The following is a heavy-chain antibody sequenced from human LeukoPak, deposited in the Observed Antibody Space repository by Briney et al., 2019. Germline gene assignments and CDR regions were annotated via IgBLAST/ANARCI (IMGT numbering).Heavy chain of an antibody. CDR1: GITLSNYG. Sequence: GGSLRLSCAVSGITLSNYGMTWVRQAPGKGLEWVSAIRGSGGSTHYADSEKGRFTISRDNSKNTLYLQMNSLRAEDTAVYYCAKVAAAGPNYYYYGMDVWGQGTTVTVSS. CDR3: AKVAAAGPNYYYYGMDV. V-gene: IGHV3-23*01. CDR2: IRGSGGST. D-gene: IGHD6-13*01. J-gene: IGHJ6*02.